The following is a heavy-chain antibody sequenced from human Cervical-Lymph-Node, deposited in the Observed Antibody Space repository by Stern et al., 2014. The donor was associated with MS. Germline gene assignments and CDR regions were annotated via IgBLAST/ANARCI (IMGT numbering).Heavy chain of an antibody. V-gene: IGHV4-28*01. CDR3: ARISPGNAYYDSSGYHGANDAFDI. J-gene: IGHJ3*02. D-gene: IGHD3-22*01. Sequence: QLQLQESGPGLVKPSDTLSLTCAVSGYSISSSNWWGWIRQPPGKGLEWIGYIYYSGSTYYNPSLKSRVTMSVDTSKNQFSLKLSSVTAVDTAVYYCARISPGNAYYDSSGYHGANDAFDIWGQGTMVTVSS. CDR2: IYYSGST. CDR1: GYSISSSNW.